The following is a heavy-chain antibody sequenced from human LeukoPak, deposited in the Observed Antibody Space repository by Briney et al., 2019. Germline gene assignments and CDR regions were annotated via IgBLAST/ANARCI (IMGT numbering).Heavy chain of an antibody. CDR1: GGSFIDYY. D-gene: IGHD3-22*01. V-gene: IGHV4-34*01. Sequence: SETLSLTCAVYGGSFIDYYWSWIRQPPGRGLEWIGETNQCGSANYNPSLKSRATMSVQTSSKQFSLKLSSVTAADTAVYYCARLSDSDSSGYYWGFEYWGQGTLVTVSS. J-gene: IGHJ4*02. CDR2: TNQCGSA. CDR3: ARLSDSDSSGYYWGFEY.